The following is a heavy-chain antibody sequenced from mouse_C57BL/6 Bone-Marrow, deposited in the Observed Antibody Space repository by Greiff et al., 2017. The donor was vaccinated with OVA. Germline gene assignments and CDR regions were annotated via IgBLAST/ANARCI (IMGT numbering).Heavy chain of an antibody. Sequence: QVQLQQSGPELVKPGASVKISCKASGYAFSSSWMNWVKQRPGKGLEWIGRIYPGDGDTNYNGKFKGKATLTADKSSSTAYIQLRILTSEDSAVYFFARSYYYCSNIDYAMDYWGQGTSVTVSS. J-gene: IGHJ4*01. V-gene: IGHV1-82*01. D-gene: IGHD1-1*01. CDR2: IYPGDGDT. CDR1: GYAFSSSW. CDR3: ARSYYYCSNIDYAMDY.